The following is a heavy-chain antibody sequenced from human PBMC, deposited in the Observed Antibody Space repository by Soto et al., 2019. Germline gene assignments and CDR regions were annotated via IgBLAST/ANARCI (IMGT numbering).Heavy chain of an antibody. J-gene: IGHJ6*01. V-gene: IGHV4-59*01. CDR1: CGSISSYY. CDR2: IYYSGST. D-gene: IGHD6-6*01. CDR3: ARDKEYSLSYYYGMEV. Sequence: SETLSRTCTVSCGSISSYYWSCIRQPPWKGLEWIVYIYYSGSTNYNPSLKSRVTISVDTSKNQFSLKLSSVTAADKAVYYCARDKEYSLSYYYGMEVWGQGTMVTVSS.